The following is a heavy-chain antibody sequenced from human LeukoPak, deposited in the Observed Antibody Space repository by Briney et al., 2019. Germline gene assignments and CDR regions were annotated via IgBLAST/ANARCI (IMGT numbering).Heavy chain of an antibody. CDR1: GGTFSSYA. CDR2: IIPIFGTA. D-gene: IGHD5-18*01. Sequence: ASVKVSCKASGGTFSSYAISGVRQAPGQGLEWMGGIIPIFGTANYAQKFQGRVTITTDESTSTAYMELSSLRSEDTAVYYCARLLQLWPHYYMDVWGKGTTVTVSS. CDR3: ARLLQLWPHYYMDV. V-gene: IGHV1-69*05. J-gene: IGHJ6*03.